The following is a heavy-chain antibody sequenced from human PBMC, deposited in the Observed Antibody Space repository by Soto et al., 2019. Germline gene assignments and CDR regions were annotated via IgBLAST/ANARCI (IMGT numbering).Heavy chain of an antibody. CDR2: ISGSGGST. V-gene: IGHV3-23*01. J-gene: IGHJ4*02. CDR1: GFTFSSYA. D-gene: IGHD6-19*01. CDR3: ARIVQWLVLYYFDY. Sequence: PGGSLRLSCAASGFTFSSYAMSCVRQAPGKGLEWVSAISGSGGSTYYADSVKGRFTISRDNSKNTLYLQMNSLRAEDTAVYYCARIVQWLVLYYFDYWGQGTLVTVSS.